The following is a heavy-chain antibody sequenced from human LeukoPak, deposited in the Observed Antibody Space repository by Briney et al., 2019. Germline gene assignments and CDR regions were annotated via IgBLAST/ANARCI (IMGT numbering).Heavy chain of an antibody. J-gene: IGHJ4*02. Sequence: GGSLRLSCAASGFTFSSYSMNWVCQAPGKGLEWVSSISSSSSYIYYADSVKGRFTISRDNAKNSLYLQMNSLRAEDTAVYYCARDRGLYDSSGYYYLDYWGQGTLVTVSS. CDR3: ARDRGLYDSSGYYYLDY. V-gene: IGHV3-21*01. CDR1: GFTFSSYS. CDR2: ISSSSSYI. D-gene: IGHD3-22*01.